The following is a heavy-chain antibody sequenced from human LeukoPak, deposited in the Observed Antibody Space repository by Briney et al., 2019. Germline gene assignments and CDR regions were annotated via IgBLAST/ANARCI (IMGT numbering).Heavy chain of an antibody. J-gene: IGHJ4*02. CDR3: AKDLSPGPD. CDR1: GFTFSSYA. V-gene: IGHV3-23*01. CDR2: TTGSADRT. D-gene: IGHD2/OR15-2a*01. Sequence: GGSLRLSCAASGFTFSSYAMNWVRQAPGKGLEWVSATTGSADRTYYADYVKGRFTISRDNYKNTLYLQMNRTRGEDTAVYYCAKDLSPGPDWGQGTLVTVSS.